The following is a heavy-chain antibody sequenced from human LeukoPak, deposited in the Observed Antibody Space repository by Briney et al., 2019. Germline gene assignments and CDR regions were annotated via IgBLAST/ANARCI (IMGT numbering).Heavy chain of an antibody. Sequence: PGGSLRLSCAASGFTFSSYAMHWVRQAPGKGLEWVAVISYDGSNKYYADSVKGRFTISRDNSKNTLYLQMNSLRAEDTAVYYCAKNMYYYDSSGYTRERYYFDYWGQGTLVTVSS. V-gene: IGHV3-30*04. CDR1: GFTFSSYA. J-gene: IGHJ4*02. D-gene: IGHD3-22*01. CDR2: ISYDGSNK. CDR3: AKNMYYYDSSGYTRERYYFDY.